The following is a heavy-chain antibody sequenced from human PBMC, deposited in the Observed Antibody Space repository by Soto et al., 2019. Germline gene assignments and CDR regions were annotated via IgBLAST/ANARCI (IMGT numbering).Heavy chain of an antibody. V-gene: IGHV3-15*07. J-gene: IGHJ2*01. CDR2: IKSKTDGGTT. CDR1: GFTFSNAW. CDR3: AKEPVGPDWYFDL. Sequence: GGSLRLSCAASGFTFSNAWMNWVRQAPGKGLEWVGRIKSKTDGGTTDYAAPVKGRFTISRDDSKNTLYLQMNSLRAEDTAVYNCAKEPVGPDWYFDLWGRGTLVTVSS.